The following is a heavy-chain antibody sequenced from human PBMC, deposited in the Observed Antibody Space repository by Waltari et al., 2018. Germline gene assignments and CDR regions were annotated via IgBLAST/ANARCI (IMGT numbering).Heavy chain of an antibody. CDR1: GYTFTSYD. CDR2: MNPNSGNK. CDR3: ARGVTIFGVVIFFFDY. V-gene: IGHV1-8*01. Sequence: QVQLVQSGAEVKKPGASVKVSCKASGYTFTSYDINWVRQATGQGLEWMGWMNPNSGNKGYAQEFQGRVTITRDTSASTAYMELSSLRSEDMAVYYCARGVTIFGVVIFFFDYWGQGTLVTVSS. J-gene: IGHJ4*02. D-gene: IGHD3-3*01.